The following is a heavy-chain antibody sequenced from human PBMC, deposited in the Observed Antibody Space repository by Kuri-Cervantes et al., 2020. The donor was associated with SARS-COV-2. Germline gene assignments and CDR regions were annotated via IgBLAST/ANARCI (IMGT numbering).Heavy chain of an antibody. CDR2: IYYSGST. D-gene: IGHD6-13*01. CDR1: GGSVSSGSYY. J-gene: IGHJ6*02. Sequence: SETLSLTCSVSGGSVSSGSYYWSWIRQPPGKGLEWIGYIYYSGSTNYNPSLKSRVTMSLDTSKNQFSLKLSSVTAADTAAYYCARGKFEYSSPHYYYYFYAMDVWGLGTTVTVSS. CDR3: ARGKFEYSSPHYYYYFYAMDV. V-gene: IGHV4-61*01.